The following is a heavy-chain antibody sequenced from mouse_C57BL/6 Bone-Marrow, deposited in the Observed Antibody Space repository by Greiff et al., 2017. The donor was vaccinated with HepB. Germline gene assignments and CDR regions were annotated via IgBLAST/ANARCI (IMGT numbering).Heavy chain of an antibody. Sequence: VQLQQSGPVLVKPGASVKMSCKASGYTFTDYYMNWVKQSHGKSLEWIGVINPYNGGTSYNQKFKGKATLTVDKSSSTAYMELNSLTSEDSAVYYCARRAYYSNFFAYWGQGTLVTVSA. D-gene: IGHD2-5*01. CDR3: ARRAYYSNFFAY. CDR2: INPYNGGT. V-gene: IGHV1-19*01. CDR1: GYTFTDYY. J-gene: IGHJ3*01.